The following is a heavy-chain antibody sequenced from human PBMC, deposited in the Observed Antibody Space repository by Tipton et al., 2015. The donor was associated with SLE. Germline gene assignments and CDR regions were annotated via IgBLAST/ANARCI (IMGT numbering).Heavy chain of an antibody. Sequence: TLSLTCTVSGSSISDGSHYWSWIRQPAWKGLEWIGRIFNRGSTNYNPSLKSRVTISLDKSKNQFSLKLNSVTASDTAVYYCARAYTYGYPYFDYWGQGTLVTVSS. CDR3: ARAYTYGYPYFDY. CDR2: IFNRGST. CDR1: GSSISDGSHY. D-gene: IGHD2-21*01. V-gene: IGHV4-61*02. J-gene: IGHJ4*02.